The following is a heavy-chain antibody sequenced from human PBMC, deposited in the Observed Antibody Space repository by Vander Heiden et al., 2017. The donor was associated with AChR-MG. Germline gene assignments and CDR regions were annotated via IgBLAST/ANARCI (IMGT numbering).Heavy chain of an antibody. CDR1: GYTFTSYA. D-gene: IGHD3-10*01. V-gene: IGHV1-3*01. CDR2: INAGNGNT. Sequence: QVQLVQSGAEVKKPGASVKVSCQASGYTFTSYAMHWGRQAPGQRLEWMGWINAGNGNTKYSQKFQGRVTMTRETSASTAYMELSSLRSEDTAVYYCARVLLWFGELWEYYDYWGQGTLVTVSS. CDR3: ARVLLWFGELWEYYDY. J-gene: IGHJ4*02.